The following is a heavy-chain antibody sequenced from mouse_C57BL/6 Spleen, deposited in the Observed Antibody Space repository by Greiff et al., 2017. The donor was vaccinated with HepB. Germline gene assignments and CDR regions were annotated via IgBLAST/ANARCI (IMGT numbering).Heavy chain of an antibody. CDR1: GYTFNSYW. D-gene: IGHD2-3*01. Sequence: QVQLQQPGAELVKPGASVKLSCKASGYTFNSYWMHWVKQRPGKGLEWIGMIHPNSGSTNYNAKFKSKATLTVDKSSSTSYMQLSSLTSEDSAVYYCARDDGGAMDYWGQGTSVTVYS. CDR2: IHPNSGST. CDR3: ARDDGGAMDY. J-gene: IGHJ4*01. V-gene: IGHV1-64*01.